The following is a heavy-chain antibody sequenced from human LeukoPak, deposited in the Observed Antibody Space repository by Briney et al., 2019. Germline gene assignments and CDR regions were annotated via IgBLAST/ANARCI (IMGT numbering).Heavy chain of an antibody. CDR1: GYTFTGYY. V-gene: IGHV1-2*02. D-gene: IGHD5-18*01. J-gene: IGHJ6*02. Sequence: ASVKVSCKASGYTFTGYYMHWVRQAPGQGLEWMGWINPNSGGTNYAQKFQGRVTMTRDTSISTAYMELSRLRSEDTAVYYCARDQISMDTAMVNGMDVWGQGTTVTVSS. CDR2: INPNSGGT. CDR3: ARDQISMDTAMVNGMDV.